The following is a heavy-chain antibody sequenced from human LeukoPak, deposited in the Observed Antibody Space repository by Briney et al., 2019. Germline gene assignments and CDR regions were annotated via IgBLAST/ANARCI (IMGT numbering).Heavy chain of an antibody. CDR2: INHSGST. CDR1: GGSISGYY. Sequence: SETLSLTCTVSGGSISGYYWSWIRQPPGKGLEWIGEINHSGSTNYNPSLKSRVTISVDTSKNQFSLKLSSVTAADTAVYYCARSGDGYNLDYWGQGTLVTVSS. J-gene: IGHJ4*02. D-gene: IGHD5-12*01. V-gene: IGHV4-34*01. CDR3: ARSGDGYNLDY.